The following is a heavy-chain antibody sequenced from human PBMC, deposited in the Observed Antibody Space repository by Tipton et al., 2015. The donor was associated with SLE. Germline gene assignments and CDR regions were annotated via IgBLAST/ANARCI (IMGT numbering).Heavy chain of an antibody. CDR3: VRGGNWDFDS. Sequence: TLSLTCTVSGDSINSGGYYWSWVRQSPGKGLEWIGETHRSGTTNYNPSLKSRLSMSMDRSNNQFSLKLTSVTAADTAVYYCVRGGNWDFDSWGQGTLVTVSS. J-gene: IGHJ4*02. D-gene: IGHD7-27*01. CDR1: GDSINSGGYY. CDR2: THRSGTT. V-gene: IGHV4-30-2*06.